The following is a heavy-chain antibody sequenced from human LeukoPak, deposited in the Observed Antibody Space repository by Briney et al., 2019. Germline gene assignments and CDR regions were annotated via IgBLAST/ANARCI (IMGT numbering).Heavy chain of an antibody. CDR1: GGSISSYY. CDR2: IYYSGST. D-gene: IGHD1-20*01. CDR3: ARDGVTGRLDP. J-gene: IGHJ5*02. Sequence: SETLSLTCTVSGGSISSYYWSWIRQPPGKGLEWIGYIYYSGSTNYNPSLKSRVTISVDTSKNQFSLKLSPVTAADTAVYYCARDGVTGRLDPWGQGTLVTVSS. V-gene: IGHV4-59*01.